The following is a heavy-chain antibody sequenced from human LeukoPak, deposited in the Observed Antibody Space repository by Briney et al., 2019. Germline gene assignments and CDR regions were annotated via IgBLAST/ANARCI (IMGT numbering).Heavy chain of an antibody. Sequence: VGSLRLSCAASGFIVSTNYMSWVRQDPGKGLEWVSVIYSGGSTYYADSVKGRFTISRDNSKNTLSLQMNSLRAEDTALYYCARTVGYYYSVFDIWGQGTMVTVSS. CDR1: GFIVSTNY. J-gene: IGHJ3*02. CDR2: IYSGGST. D-gene: IGHD3-22*01. V-gene: IGHV3-53*01. CDR3: ARTVGYYYSVFDI.